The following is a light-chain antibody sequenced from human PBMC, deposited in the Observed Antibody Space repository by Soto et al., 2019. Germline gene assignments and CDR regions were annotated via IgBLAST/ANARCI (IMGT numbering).Light chain of an antibody. CDR2: GNS. J-gene: IGLJ3*02. V-gene: IGLV1-40*01. CDR3: QSYDSSLSGFGV. CDR1: SSNIGAGYD. Sequence: QSALTQPPSVSGAPGQRVTISCTGSSSNIGAGYDVHWYQQLPGTAPKVLIYGNSNRPSGVPDRFSGSKSGTSASLAITGLQAEDEADYYCQSYDSSLSGFGVFGGGTKLTVL.